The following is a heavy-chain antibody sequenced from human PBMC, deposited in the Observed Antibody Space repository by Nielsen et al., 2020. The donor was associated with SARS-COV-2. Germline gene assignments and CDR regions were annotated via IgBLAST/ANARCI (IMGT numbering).Heavy chain of an antibody. CDR2: IYSGGST. CDR3: AKDPYSSGWYNY. Sequence: GGSLRLSCAASGFTVSSNYMSWVRQAPGKGLEWVSVIYSGGSTYYADSVKGRFTISRDNSKNTLYLQMNSLRAEDTAVYYCAKDPYSSGWYNYWGQGTLVTVSS. CDR1: GFTVSSNY. V-gene: IGHV3-53*01. J-gene: IGHJ4*02. D-gene: IGHD6-19*01.